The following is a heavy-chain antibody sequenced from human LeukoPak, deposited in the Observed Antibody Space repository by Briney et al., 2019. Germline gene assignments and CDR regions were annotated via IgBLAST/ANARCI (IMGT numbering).Heavy chain of an antibody. V-gene: IGHV4-59*01. CDR3: ARYMTPYWYFDL. Sequence: SETLSLTCTVSGGSISSYYWSWIRQPPGKGLEWIGYIYYGGSTNYNPSLKSRVTISVDTSKNQFSLKLSSVTAADTAVYYCARYMTPYWYFDLWGRGTLVTVSS. D-gene: IGHD1-1*01. CDR2: IYYGGST. J-gene: IGHJ2*01. CDR1: GGSISSYY.